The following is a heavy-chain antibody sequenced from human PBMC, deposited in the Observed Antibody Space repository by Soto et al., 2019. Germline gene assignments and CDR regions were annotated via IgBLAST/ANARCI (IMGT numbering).Heavy chain of an antibody. J-gene: IGHJ4*02. Sequence: EVQLLESGGGLVQPGGSLRLSCAASGFTFTNYAMSWVRQAPGKGLEWVSNISGVGGITPYAASVKGRFTNSRDDSKNTGQLEMNCLRAEDTAVYFCAKNNATGGGFFDSWRQGIRVTVSS. D-gene: IGHD3-16*01. CDR1: GFTFTNYA. CDR2: ISGVGGIT. CDR3: AKNNATGGGFFDS. V-gene: IGHV3-23*01.